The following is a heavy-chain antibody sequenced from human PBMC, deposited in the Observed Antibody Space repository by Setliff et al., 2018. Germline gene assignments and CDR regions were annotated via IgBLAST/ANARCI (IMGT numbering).Heavy chain of an antibody. D-gene: IGHD3-3*01. V-gene: IGHV4-4*07. J-gene: IGHJ4*02. CDR2: IYTSGST. CDR1: GGSISNYY. CDR3: ARGRSNFWGYYFDY. Sequence: SETLSLTCTVSGGSISNYYWSWIRQPPGKGLEWIGRIYTSGSTNYNPSLKSRVTISVDTSKNQFSLKLSSVTAADTAVYYCARGRSNFWGYYFDYWGQGTLVTVSS.